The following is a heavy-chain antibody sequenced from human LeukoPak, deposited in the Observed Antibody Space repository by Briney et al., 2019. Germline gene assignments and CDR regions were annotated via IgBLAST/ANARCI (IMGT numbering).Heavy chain of an antibody. CDR2: IKQDGSEK. Sequence: PGGSLRLSCAASGFTFSDYYMSWIRQAPGKGLEWVANIKQDGSEKYYVDSVKGRFTISRDNAKNSLYLQMNSLRAEDTAVYYCASVNGDYVWGSYRYTHFDYWGQGTLVTVSS. CDR1: GFTFSDYY. V-gene: IGHV3-7*01. D-gene: IGHD3-16*02. CDR3: ASVNGDYVWGSYRYTHFDY. J-gene: IGHJ4*02.